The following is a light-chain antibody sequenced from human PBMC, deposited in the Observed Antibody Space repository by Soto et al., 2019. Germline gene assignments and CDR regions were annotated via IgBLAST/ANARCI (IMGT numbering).Light chain of an antibody. CDR3: AAWDDSLNGPV. CDR2: DTN. CDR1: SSNIGRND. J-gene: IGLJ2*01. V-gene: IGLV1-44*01. Sequence: QSVLTQPPSASGTPGQTVTISCSGSSSNIGRNDVHWYRQLSGTAPQILIYDTNQQATGVPDRFSGSRSGTSASLAIHGLQSEDEADYHCAAWDDSLNGPVFGGGTQLTVL.